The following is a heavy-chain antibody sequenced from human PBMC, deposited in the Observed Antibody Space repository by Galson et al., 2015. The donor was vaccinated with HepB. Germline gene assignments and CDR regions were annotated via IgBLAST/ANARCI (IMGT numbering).Heavy chain of an antibody. CDR2: IYYSGST. D-gene: IGHD3-10*01. J-gene: IGHJ4*02. Sequence: SLTCTVSGGSISSSSYYWGWIRQPPGKGLEWIGSIYYSGSTYYNPSLKSRVTISVDTSKNHFSLKLSSVTAADTAVYYCSRRPARSYGGFDYWGQGTLVTVSS. CDR1: GGSISSSSYY. V-gene: IGHV4-39*01. CDR3: SRRPARSYGGFDY.